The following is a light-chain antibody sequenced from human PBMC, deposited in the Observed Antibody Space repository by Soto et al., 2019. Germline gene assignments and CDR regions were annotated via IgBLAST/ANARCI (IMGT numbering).Light chain of an antibody. CDR2: RAS. CDR3: LQYHNLWA. CDR1: QNIYSN. Sequence: ILMTQSPASLSVSPGERATLYCRASQNIYSNIAWYQQRPGQAPRLLIYRASTRAAGVPARFSGRGSGTEFTLTISSLQSEDFTVYSCLQYHNLWAFGQGTNVEIK. J-gene: IGKJ1*01. V-gene: IGKV3-15*01.